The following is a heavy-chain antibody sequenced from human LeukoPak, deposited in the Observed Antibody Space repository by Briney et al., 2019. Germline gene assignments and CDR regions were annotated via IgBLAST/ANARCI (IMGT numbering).Heavy chain of an antibody. J-gene: IGHJ4*02. CDR1: GFTFSSYS. CDR2: TSSSSSYI. D-gene: IGHD6-13*01. Sequence: GGSLRLSCAASGFTFSSYSMNWVRQAPGKGLEWVSSTSSSSSYIYYADSVKGRFTISRDNSKNTLYLQMNSLRAEDTAVYYCAGAAAGTEGYWGQGTLVTVSS. CDR3: AGAAAGTEGY. V-gene: IGHV3-21*04.